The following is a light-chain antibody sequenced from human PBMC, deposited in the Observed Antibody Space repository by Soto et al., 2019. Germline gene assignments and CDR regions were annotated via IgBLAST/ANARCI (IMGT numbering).Light chain of an antibody. CDR2: KAS. CDR3: QQYDSYSYT. J-gene: IGKJ2*01. Sequence: IQMTQSPSTLSASVGDSVTVTCRASQSIGTWLAWYQQKPGTAPKLLIYKASALESGVPSRFSGSGSGTEFALTISSLQPDDFATYYCQQYDSYSYTFGQGTKVDIK. CDR1: QSIGTW. V-gene: IGKV1-5*03.